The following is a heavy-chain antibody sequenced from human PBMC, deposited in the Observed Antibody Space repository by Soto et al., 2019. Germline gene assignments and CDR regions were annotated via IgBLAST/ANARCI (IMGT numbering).Heavy chain of an antibody. D-gene: IGHD2-21*02. CDR3: ARSIVVVTAADY. Sequence: QVQLVQSGAEVKKPGASVKVSCKASGYTFTSYAMHWVRQAPGQRLEWMGWINAGNGNTKYSQKFQGRVTITRDTSASTAYMELSSLRSEDTAVYSWARSIVVVTAADYWGQGTLVTVSS. V-gene: IGHV1-3*01. CDR2: INAGNGNT. CDR1: GYTFTSYA. J-gene: IGHJ4*02.